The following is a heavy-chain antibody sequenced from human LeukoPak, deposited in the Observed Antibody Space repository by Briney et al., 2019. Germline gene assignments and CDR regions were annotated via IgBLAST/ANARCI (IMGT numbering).Heavy chain of an antibody. Sequence: SETLSLTCTVSGGSISSYYWSWIRQPAGKGLEWIGRIYTSGSTNYNPSLKSRVTMSVDTFKNQFSLKLSSVTAADTAVYYCATTPLIAARNWYFDLWGRGTLVTVSP. CDR2: IYTSGST. V-gene: IGHV4-4*07. CDR3: ATTPLIAARNWYFDL. J-gene: IGHJ2*01. D-gene: IGHD6-6*01. CDR1: GGSISSYY.